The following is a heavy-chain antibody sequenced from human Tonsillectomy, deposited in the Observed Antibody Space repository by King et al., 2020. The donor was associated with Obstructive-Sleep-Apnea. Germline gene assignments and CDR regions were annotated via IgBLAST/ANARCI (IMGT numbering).Heavy chain of an antibody. D-gene: IGHD1-1*01. Sequence: MQLQESGPGLVKPSETLSLTCTVSGGSISSYYWSWIRQPPGKGLEWIGYIYYSGSTNYNPSLKSRVTISVDTSKNQFSLKLSSVTAADTAVYYCARNGNWFDPWGQGTLVTVSS. J-gene: IGHJ5*02. CDR1: GGSISSYY. CDR2: IYYSGST. V-gene: IGHV4-59*08. CDR3: ARNGNWFDP.